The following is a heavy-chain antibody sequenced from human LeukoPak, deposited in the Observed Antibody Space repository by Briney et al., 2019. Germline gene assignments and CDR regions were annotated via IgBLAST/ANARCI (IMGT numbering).Heavy chain of an antibody. J-gene: IGHJ3*02. Sequence: ASVKVSCKASGYTLTGYYMHWVRQAPGQGLEWMGWINPNSGGTNYAQKFQGRVTMTRDTSISTAYMELSRLRSDDTAVYYCARDPNYGDYEDAFDIWGQGTMVTVSS. CDR1: GYTLTGYY. D-gene: IGHD4-17*01. V-gene: IGHV1-2*02. CDR2: INPNSGGT. CDR3: ARDPNYGDYEDAFDI.